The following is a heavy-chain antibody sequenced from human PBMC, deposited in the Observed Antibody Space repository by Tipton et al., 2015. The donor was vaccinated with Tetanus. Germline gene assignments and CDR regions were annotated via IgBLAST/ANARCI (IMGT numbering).Heavy chain of an antibody. D-gene: IGHD5-18*01. Sequence: SLRLSCAASGFTFSSYSMNWVRQAPGKGLEWVSYISSSSSTIYYADSVKGRFTISRDNAKNSLYLQMNSLRDEDTAVYYCARGGIQLWTYYYYGMDVWGQGTTVTVSS. V-gene: IGHV3-48*02. CDR2: ISSSSSTI. CDR3: ARGGIQLWTYYYYGMDV. CDR1: GFTFSSYS. J-gene: IGHJ6*02.